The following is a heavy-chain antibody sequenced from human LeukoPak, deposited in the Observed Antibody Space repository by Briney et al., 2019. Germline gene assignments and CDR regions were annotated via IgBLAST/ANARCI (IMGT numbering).Heavy chain of an antibody. V-gene: IGHV1-18*01. J-gene: IGHJ4*02. CDR1: GYVVTTSG. D-gene: IGHD3-3*01. CDR3: ARDQGIFYLDY. Sequence: ASVKVSCKTSGYVVTTSGISWVRQAPGQGLEWVGWISAYSGSANSAQKFQGRVTMTTDTSTNTAFMELRSLRFDDTAVYFCARDQGIFYLDYWGQGTLVTVSS. CDR2: ISAYSGSA.